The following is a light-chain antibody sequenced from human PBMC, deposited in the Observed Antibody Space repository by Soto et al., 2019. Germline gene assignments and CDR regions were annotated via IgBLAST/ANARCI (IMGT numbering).Light chain of an antibody. CDR1: SSDVGGYNY. V-gene: IGLV2-14*01. CDR3: SSYTSENAYV. Sequence: QSALTQPASVSGSPGQSITIACTGTSSDVGGYNYVSWYQQHPGKAPKVMIYEVSHRPSGVSDRFSGSKSGNTASLTISGLQAEDEADYYCSSYTSENAYVFGTGTKVTVL. CDR2: EVS. J-gene: IGLJ1*01.